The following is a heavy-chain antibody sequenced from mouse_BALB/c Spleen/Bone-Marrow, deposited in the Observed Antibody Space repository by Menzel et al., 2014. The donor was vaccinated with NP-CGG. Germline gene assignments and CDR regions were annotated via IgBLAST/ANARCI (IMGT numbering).Heavy chain of an antibody. CDR3: VRGLYGSSYTYAMDY. V-gene: IGHV5-4*02. J-gene: IGHJ4*01. CDR1: GFTFSDYY. D-gene: IGHD1-1*01. Sequence: EVMLVESGGGLVKPGGFLKLSCAASGFTFSDYYMYWVRQTPEKRLEWVATISDGGSYTYYPDSVKGRFTISRDNAKNNLYLQMSSLKSEDTAMYYCVRGLYGSSYTYAMDYWGQGTSVTVSS. CDR2: ISDGGSYT.